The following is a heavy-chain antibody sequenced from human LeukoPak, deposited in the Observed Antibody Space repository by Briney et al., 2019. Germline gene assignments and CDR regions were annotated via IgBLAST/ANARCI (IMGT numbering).Heavy chain of an antibody. CDR1: GFTFSSYA. Sequence: GGSLRLSCAASGFTFSSYAMSWVHQAPGKGLERVSAISGSGGSTYYADSVKGRFTISRDNSKNTLYLQMNSLRAEDTAVYYCAIPTKYCSSTSCYNDYYYGMDVWGQGTTVTVSS. D-gene: IGHD2-2*02. V-gene: IGHV3-23*01. CDR3: AIPTKYCSSTSCYNDYYYGMDV. J-gene: IGHJ6*02. CDR2: ISGSGGST.